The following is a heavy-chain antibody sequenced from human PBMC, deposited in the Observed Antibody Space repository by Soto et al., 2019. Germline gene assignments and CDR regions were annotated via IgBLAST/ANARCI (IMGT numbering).Heavy chain of an antibody. D-gene: IGHD5-12*01. CDR2: IIPIFGTA. CDR1: GGTFSSYA. CDR3: ARDRRRSSGYVVHYGMDV. Sequence: AVKVSCKASGGTFSSYAISWVRQAPGQGLEWMGGIIPIFGTANYAQKFQGRVTITADEATSTAYMELSSLRSEDTAVYYCARDRRRSSGYVVHYGMDVWGQGTPVTVSS. V-gene: IGHV1-69*13. J-gene: IGHJ6*02.